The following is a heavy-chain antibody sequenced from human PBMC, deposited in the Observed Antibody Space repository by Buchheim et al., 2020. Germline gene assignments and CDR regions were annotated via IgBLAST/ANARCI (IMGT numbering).Heavy chain of an antibody. J-gene: IGHJ3*02. CDR2: ISSSSSTI. CDR3: ARDTAWELLPDAFDI. D-gene: IGHD1-26*01. CDR1: GFTFSSYS. Sequence: EVQLVESGGGLVQPGGSLRLSCAVSGFTFSSYSMNWVRQAPGKGLEWVSYISSSSSTIYYADSVKGRFTISRDNAKNSLYLQMNSLRAEDTAVYYCARDTAWELLPDAFDIWGQGT. V-gene: IGHV3-48*01.